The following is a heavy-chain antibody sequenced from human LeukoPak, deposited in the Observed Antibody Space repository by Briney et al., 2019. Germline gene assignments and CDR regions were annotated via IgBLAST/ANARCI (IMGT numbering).Heavy chain of an antibody. V-gene: IGHV1-69*04. CDR3: ARGAAAAGYYYYYGMDV. D-gene: IGHD6-13*01. J-gene: IGHJ6*02. CDR2: IIPIFGIA. Sequence: GASVKVSCKASGGTFSSYAISWVRQAPGQGLEWRGRIIPIFGIANYAQKFQGRVTITADKSTSTAYMELSSLRSEDTAVYYCARGAAAAGYYYYYGMDVWGQGTTVTVSS. CDR1: GGTFSSYA.